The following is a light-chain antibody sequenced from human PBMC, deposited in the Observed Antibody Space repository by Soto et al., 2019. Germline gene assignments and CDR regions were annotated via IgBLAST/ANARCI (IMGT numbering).Light chain of an antibody. V-gene: IGKV3-20*01. Sequence: EIVLTQSPGSLSLSPGERATLSCRASQPVTGNYLAWYQHVPGQAPRLLIYGASTRATGIPDRFSGSGSGTGFTLTISRLEPEDFAVYYCQQHGRLPQITFGSGTNVDFK. CDR1: QPVTGNY. CDR3: QQHGRLPQIT. J-gene: IGKJ3*01. CDR2: GAS.